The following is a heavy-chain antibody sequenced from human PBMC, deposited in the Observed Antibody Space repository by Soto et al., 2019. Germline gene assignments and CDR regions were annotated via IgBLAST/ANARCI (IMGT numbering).Heavy chain of an antibody. J-gene: IGHJ4*02. V-gene: IGHV1-46*03. CDR1: GYTFTSYY. CDR3: AIVSPSGYDYSDY. Sequence: ASVKVSCKASGYTFTSYYMHWVRQAPGQGLEWMGIINPSGGSTSYAQRFQGRVTMTRDTSTSTVYMELSSLRSEDTAVYYCAIVSPSGYDYSDYWGQGTLVTVSS. CDR2: INPSGGST. D-gene: IGHD5-12*01.